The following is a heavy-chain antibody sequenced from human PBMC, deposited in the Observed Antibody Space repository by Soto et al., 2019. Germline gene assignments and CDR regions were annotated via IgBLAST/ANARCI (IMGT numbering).Heavy chain of an antibody. Sequence: QLQLQESGPGLVKPSETLSLTCTVSGGSISSSSYYWGWIRQPPGKGLEWIGSIYYSGSTYYNPSLKSRVTISVDTSKNQFSLKLSSVTAADTAVYYCANNVGGQAYDFWSGYPLSHFDYWGQGTLVTVSS. D-gene: IGHD3-3*01. V-gene: IGHV4-39*01. CDR1: GGSISSSSYY. J-gene: IGHJ4*02. CDR3: ANNVGGQAYDFWSGYPLSHFDY. CDR2: IYYSGST.